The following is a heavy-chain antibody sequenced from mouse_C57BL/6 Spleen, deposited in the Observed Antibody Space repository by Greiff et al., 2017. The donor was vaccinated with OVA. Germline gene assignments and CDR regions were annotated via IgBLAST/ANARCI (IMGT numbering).Heavy chain of an antibody. CDR2: INPYNGGT. CDR3: AIRLAWFAY. Sequence: EVQLQQSGPVLVKPGASVKMSCKASGYTFTDYYMNWVKQSHGKSLEWIGVINPYNGGTSYNQKFKGKATLTVDKSSSTAYMELNSLTSEDAAVYYCAIRLAWFAYWGQGTLVTVSA. V-gene: IGHV1-19*01. CDR1: GYTFTDYY. J-gene: IGHJ3*01.